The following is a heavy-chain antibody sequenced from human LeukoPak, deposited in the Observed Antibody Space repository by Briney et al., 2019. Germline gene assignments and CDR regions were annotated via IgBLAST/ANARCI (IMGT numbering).Heavy chain of an antibody. D-gene: IGHD3-22*01. V-gene: IGHV1-69*13. CDR1: GGTFTSYA. CDR3: ARGPITTTSHFAS. J-gene: IGHJ4*02. Sequence: ASVKVSCKASGGTFTSYAIRWVRQAPGQGLEWMGGIIPIFATANYAQKFQGRVTITADESTSTAYMELSSLRSEDTPVYYCARGPITTTSHFASWGQGTLVTVS. CDR2: IIPIFATA.